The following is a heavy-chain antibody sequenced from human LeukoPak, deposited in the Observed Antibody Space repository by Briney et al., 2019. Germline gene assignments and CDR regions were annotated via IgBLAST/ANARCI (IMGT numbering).Heavy chain of an antibody. CDR2: IYPGDSDT. CDR3: ARHSYYGSKSNGMDV. Sequence: GESLKISCKGSGYSFTSYWIGWVRQMPGKGLEWMGIIYPGDSDTRYSPPFQGQVTISADKSISTAYLQWSSLKASDTAMYYCARHSYYGSKSNGMDVWGQGTTVTVSS. J-gene: IGHJ6*02. V-gene: IGHV5-51*01. D-gene: IGHD3-10*01. CDR1: GYSFTSYW.